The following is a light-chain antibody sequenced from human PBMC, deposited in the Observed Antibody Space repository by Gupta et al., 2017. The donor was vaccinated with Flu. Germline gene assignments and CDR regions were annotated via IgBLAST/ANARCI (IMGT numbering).Light chain of an antibody. V-gene: IGKV3-15*01. CDR3: QQYDDWPPIT. CDR2: GAS. CDR1: QSISGN. Sequence: EVVMPQSPDTLSVSPGDRATLSCRASQSISGNLAWYQHKPGLAPRLLIYGASTRATGIADRFSGSGSGTEFTLTISSLESEDFAVYYCQQYDDWPPITFGQGTRLEIK. J-gene: IGKJ5*01.